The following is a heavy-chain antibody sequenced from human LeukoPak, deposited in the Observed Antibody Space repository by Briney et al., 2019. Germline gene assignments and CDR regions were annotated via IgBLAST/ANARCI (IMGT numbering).Heavy chain of an antibody. CDR3: ARRLDFGDYGNGFDY. V-gene: IGHV3-11*01. CDR1: GLTFSDYY. Sequence: GGSLRLSCATSGLTFSDYYMTWIRQAPGRGLEWVAYINSGGGPIHYAVSVRGRFTISRDNAKNSLYLQMNSLRAEDTAVYYCARRLDFGDYGNGFDYWGQGSQVTVSS. J-gene: IGHJ4*02. D-gene: IGHD4-17*01. CDR2: INSGGGPI.